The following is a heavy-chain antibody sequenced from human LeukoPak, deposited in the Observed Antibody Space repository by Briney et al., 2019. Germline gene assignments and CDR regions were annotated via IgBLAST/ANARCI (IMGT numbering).Heavy chain of an antibody. CDR3: AKDVGKWESLHFFDY. D-gene: IGHD1-26*01. CDR2: ISGSGAST. Sequence: GGSLRLSCAASGFTFSSYAMSWVRQAPGKGLEWISGISGSGASTYYADSVTGRFTISRGNSRNTLYLQMNSLRGDDTAVYYCAKDVGKWESLHFFDYWGQGTLVTVSS. J-gene: IGHJ4*02. V-gene: IGHV3-23*01. CDR1: GFTFSSYA.